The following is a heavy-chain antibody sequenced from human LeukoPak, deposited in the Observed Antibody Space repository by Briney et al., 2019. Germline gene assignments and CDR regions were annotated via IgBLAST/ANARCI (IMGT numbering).Heavy chain of an antibody. D-gene: IGHD7-27*01. V-gene: IGHV4-31*03. J-gene: IGHJ5*02. CDR3: ARDQNWGNNWFDP. Sequence: SQTLSLTCTVSGGSISSGGYYWSWIRQHPGKGLEWIGYIYYSGSTYYNPSLKSRVTISVDTSKNQFSLKLSSVTAADTAVYYCARDQNWGNNWFDPWGQGTLVTVSS. CDR1: GGSISSGGYY. CDR2: IYYSGST.